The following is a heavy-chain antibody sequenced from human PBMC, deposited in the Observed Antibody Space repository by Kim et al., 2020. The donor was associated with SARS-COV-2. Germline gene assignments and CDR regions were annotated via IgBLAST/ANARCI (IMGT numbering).Heavy chain of an antibody. Sequence: GGSLRLSCVTSEFTFNSSILHWVRQAPGKGLEWVAAMSFDGFSKYFVDSVKGRFSISRDNSKNTMYLELRSLRADDSAVYYCAREGGTSGRCGYFDSWG. CDR2: MSFDGFSK. V-gene: IGHV3-30*04. CDR1: EFTFNSSI. CDR3: AREGGTSGRCGYFDS. D-gene: IGHD6-19*01. J-gene: IGHJ4*03.